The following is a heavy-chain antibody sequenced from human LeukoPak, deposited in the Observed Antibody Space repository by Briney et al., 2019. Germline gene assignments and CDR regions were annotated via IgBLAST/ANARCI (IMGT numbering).Heavy chain of an antibody. D-gene: IGHD2-2*01. CDR2: ISYDGSNK. V-gene: IGHV3-30*03. CDR1: GFTFSSYG. CDR3: ARDTRGESDY. J-gene: IGHJ4*01. Sequence: PGRSLRLSCAASGFTFSSYGMHWVRQAPGKGLEWVAVISYDGSNKYYADSVKGRFTISRDNAKNSLYLQMNSLRAEDTAVYYCARDTRGESDYWGHGTLVTVSS.